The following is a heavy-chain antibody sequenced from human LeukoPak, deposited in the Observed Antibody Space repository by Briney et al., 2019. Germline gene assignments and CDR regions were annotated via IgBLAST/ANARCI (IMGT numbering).Heavy chain of an antibody. Sequence: SVKVSCKASGGTFSSYAIGWVRQAPGQGLEWMGGIIPIFGTANYAQKFQGRVTITADESTSTAYMELSSLRSEDTAVYYCAGRGYYDSIWFLDHAFDIWGQGTMVTVSP. V-gene: IGHV1-69*13. CDR3: AGRGYYDSIWFLDHAFDI. J-gene: IGHJ3*02. CDR2: IIPIFGTA. CDR1: GGTFSSYA. D-gene: IGHD3-22*01.